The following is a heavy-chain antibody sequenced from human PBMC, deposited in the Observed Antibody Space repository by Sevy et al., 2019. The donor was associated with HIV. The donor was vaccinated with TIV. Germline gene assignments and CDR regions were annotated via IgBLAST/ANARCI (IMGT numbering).Heavy chain of an antibody. CDR2: INAISSNI. CDR3: ARDLFSGGNAVYGY. CDR1: AFTFSSYA. J-gene: IGHJ4*02. D-gene: IGHD2-15*01. V-gene: IGHV3-21*01. Sequence: GGSLRLSCAASAFTFSSYAMNWVRQAPGKGLEWVSYINAISSNIYYADSVKGRFTISRDNAENSLYLQMNSVRAEDTAVYYCARDLFSGGNAVYGYWGQGTLVTVSS.